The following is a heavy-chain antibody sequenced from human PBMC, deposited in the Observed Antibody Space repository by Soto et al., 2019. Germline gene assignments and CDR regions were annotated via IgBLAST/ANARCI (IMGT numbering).Heavy chain of an antibody. J-gene: IGHJ4*02. V-gene: IGHV3-30-3*01. CDR1: GFIFSSYT. Sequence: GGSLRLSCAASGFIFSSYTMHWVRQAPGKGLEWVGVITYDGRNQYYADSVKGRFTISRDNSRNMLFLQMNSLRPDDAAVYYCARAPSGSYPEFDYWGQGTPVTVSS. CDR2: ITYDGRNQ. CDR3: ARAPSGSYPEFDY. D-gene: IGHD1-26*01.